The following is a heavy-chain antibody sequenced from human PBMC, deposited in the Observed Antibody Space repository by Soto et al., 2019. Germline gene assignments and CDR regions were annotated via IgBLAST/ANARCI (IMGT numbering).Heavy chain of an antibody. CDR2: ISAYNGNT. D-gene: IGHD6-13*01. CDR3: ARVGVAAAGTGSWFDP. Sequence: ASVEVSCKSSGYTFTSYGISWVQQAPGQGLEWMGWISAYNGNTNYAQKLQGRVTMTTDTSTSTAYMELRSLRSDDTAVYYCARVGVAAAGTGSWFDPWGQGTLVTVSS. V-gene: IGHV1-18*01. J-gene: IGHJ5*02. CDR1: GYTFTSYG.